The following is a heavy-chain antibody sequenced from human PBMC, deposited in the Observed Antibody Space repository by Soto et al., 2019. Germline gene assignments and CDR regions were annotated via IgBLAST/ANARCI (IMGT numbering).Heavy chain of an antibody. Sequence: GGSLRLSCAASGFTFSSYAMNWVRQAPGKGLEWVSVISGSDGSTYYADSVKGRFTISRDNSKNTLNLQMNTLRAEDTAVYYCARRSSSWYFDYWGQGTLVTVSS. V-gene: IGHV3-23*01. CDR1: GFTFSSYA. D-gene: IGHD6-13*01. J-gene: IGHJ4*02. CDR3: ARRSSSWYFDY. CDR2: ISGSDGST.